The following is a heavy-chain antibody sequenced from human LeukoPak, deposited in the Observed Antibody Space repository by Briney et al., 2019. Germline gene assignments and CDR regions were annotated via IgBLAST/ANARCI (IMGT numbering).Heavy chain of an antibody. Sequence: GGSLRLSCAASGFTFSSYWMHWVRQAPGKGLVWVSRINSGGSSTSYADSVKGRFTISRDNAKNTLYLQMNSLRAEDTAVYYCARDPAAENWFDPWGQGTLVTVSS. D-gene: IGHD6-13*01. CDR1: GFTFSSYW. CDR2: INSGGSST. V-gene: IGHV3-74*01. CDR3: ARDPAAENWFDP. J-gene: IGHJ5*02.